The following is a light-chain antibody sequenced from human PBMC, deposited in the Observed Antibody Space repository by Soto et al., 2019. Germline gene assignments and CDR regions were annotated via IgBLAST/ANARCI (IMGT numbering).Light chain of an antibody. CDR2: DVT. CDR3: CSYAGSYSYV. V-gene: IGLV2-11*01. J-gene: IGLJ1*01. CDR1: SSDVGGYNY. Sequence: QSALTQPRSVSGSPGQSVAISCTGTSSDVGGYNYVSWYQQHPGKAPKLIIYDVTKRPSGVPDRFSGSSSGNTASLTISGLHAEDEADYFCCSYAGSYSYVFGTGTKVTVL.